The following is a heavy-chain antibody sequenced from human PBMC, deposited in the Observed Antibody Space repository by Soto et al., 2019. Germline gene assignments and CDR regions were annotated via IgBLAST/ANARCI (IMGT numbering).Heavy chain of an antibody. D-gene: IGHD3-22*01. V-gene: IGHV3-48*02. CDR1: GFSIGCCS. CDR3: ARYYYDSSGYDGMDV. CDR2: ISSSSSTT. Sequence: EVQLVESGGGLVQPGGSLRLSCAASGFSIGCCSVNWVRQAPGRGLEWVSYISSSSSTTHYADSVKGRFTVSRDTAKNSLYLQMNGLRDEDRAVYYCARYYYDSSGYDGMDVWGQGTTVTVSS. J-gene: IGHJ6*02.